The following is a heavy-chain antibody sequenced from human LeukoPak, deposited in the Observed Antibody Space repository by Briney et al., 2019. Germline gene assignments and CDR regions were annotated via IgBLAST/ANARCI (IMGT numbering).Heavy chain of an antibody. V-gene: IGHV4-59*01. CDR2: IYYSGSI. Sequence: SETLSLTCTVSGGSISSYYWSWIRQPPGKGLEWIGYIYYSGSINYNPSLKSRLTISVDRSKNQFSLKLSSVTAADTAVYYCARNAEYFQYWGQGTLVTVSS. CDR3: ARNAEYFQY. CDR1: GGSISSYY. J-gene: IGHJ1*01.